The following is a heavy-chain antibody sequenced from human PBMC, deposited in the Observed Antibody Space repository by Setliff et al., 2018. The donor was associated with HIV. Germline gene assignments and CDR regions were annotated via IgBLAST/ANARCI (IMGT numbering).Heavy chain of an antibody. D-gene: IGHD6-19*01. Sequence: GGSLRLSCAASGFTFSNYGMHWVRQAPGKGLQWVAFRRYDGSDKYYTDSVKGRFTISRDSSKNTLYLHMNSLRAGDTAVYYCARGLAHDAFDIWGQGTMVTVSS. CDR3: ARGLAHDAFDI. CDR1: GFTFSNYG. V-gene: IGHV3-30*02. J-gene: IGHJ3*02. CDR2: RRYDGSDK.